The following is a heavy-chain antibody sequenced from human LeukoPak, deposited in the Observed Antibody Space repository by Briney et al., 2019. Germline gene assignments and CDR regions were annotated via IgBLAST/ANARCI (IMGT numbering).Heavy chain of an antibody. CDR3: VIGGYSGYYNFDY. CDR1: GYTFTSYG. CDR2: IIPIFGTA. Sequence: ASVKVSCKASGYTFTSYGISWVRQAPGQGLEWMGGIIPIFGTANYAQKFQGRVTITADESTSTAYMELSSLRSEDTAVYYCVIGGYSGYYNFDYWGQGTLVTVSS. D-gene: IGHD5-12*01. J-gene: IGHJ4*02. V-gene: IGHV1-69*13.